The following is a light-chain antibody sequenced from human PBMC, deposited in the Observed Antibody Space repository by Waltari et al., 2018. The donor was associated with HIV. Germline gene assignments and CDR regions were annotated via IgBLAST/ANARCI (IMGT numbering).Light chain of an antibody. CDR1: ALPNRY. CDR3: QSADRSGSHVV. CDR2: KDR. V-gene: IGLV3-25*03. J-gene: IGLJ2*01. Sequence: SYELTQPPSMSVSPGQTARITCFGDALPNRYAYWYQQRPGQAPVLVIYKDRERPSGLPGRFSGSNSGTTVTLIISGVQPEDEADYYCQSADRSGSHVVFGGGTKVTV.